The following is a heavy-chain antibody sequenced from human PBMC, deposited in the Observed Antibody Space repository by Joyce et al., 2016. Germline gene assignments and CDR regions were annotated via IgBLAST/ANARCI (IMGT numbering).Heavy chain of an antibody. J-gene: IGHJ5*02. CDR2: IYFSATT. Sequence: QVQLQESGPRLLKPSETLSLTCSVSGASITSSYWAWIRQSPGKGLEYIGYIYFSATTNYNPSLKSRVSISIDTSKRQFSLRLTSVTAADTAIYYCAVEGEYGDFDHWGQGTLVAVSS. V-gene: IGHV4-59*01. CDR1: GASITSSY. D-gene: IGHD4/OR15-4a*01. CDR3: AVEGEYGDFDH.